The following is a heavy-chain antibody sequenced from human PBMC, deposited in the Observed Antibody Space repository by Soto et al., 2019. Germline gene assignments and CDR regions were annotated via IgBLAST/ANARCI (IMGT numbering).Heavy chain of an antibody. D-gene: IGHD1-1*01. Sequence: SGTLSLTCIVSGRTINSGDYFWIWIRQPPGKGLDWIAEGHISGHSNYNPSLRSRVSVSIDSSKNQFYLNLNSVTAADTAIYYCARVRQGCSANNCYFDPWGQGTQVTVSS. CDR1: GRTINSGDYF. V-gene: IGHV4-4*02. CDR3: ARVRQGCSANNCYFDP. CDR2: GHISGHS. J-gene: IGHJ5*01.